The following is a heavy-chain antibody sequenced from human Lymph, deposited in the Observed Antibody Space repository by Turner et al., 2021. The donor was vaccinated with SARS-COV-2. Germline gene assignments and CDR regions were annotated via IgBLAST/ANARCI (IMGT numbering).Heavy chain of an antibody. V-gene: IGHV3-30-3*01. CDR2: ISYDGSNK. Sequence: QVQLVESGGGVVQPGRSLRLSCVASGFTLSNHAMHWVRQAPGKGLEWVAVISYDGSNKYYADSVKGRFTISRDNSKNTLYLQMNSLRAEDTAVYYCASNFWSAYRLDYWGQGTLVTVSS. J-gene: IGHJ4*02. CDR1: GFTLSNHA. D-gene: IGHD3-3*01. CDR3: ASNFWSAYRLDY.